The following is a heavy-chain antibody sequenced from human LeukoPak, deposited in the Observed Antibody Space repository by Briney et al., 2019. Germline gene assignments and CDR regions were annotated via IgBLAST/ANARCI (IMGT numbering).Heavy chain of an antibody. CDR1: GYTFTSYG. CDR2: ISAYNGNT. CDR3: ARALGSGSYYYYYMDV. Sequence: AASVKVSCKASGYTFTSYGISWVRQAPGQGLEWMGWISAYNGNTNYAPKLQGRVTMTTDTSTSTAYMELRSLRSDDTAVYYCARALGSGSYYYYYMDVWGKGTTVTISS. J-gene: IGHJ6*03. V-gene: IGHV1-18*01. D-gene: IGHD3-10*01.